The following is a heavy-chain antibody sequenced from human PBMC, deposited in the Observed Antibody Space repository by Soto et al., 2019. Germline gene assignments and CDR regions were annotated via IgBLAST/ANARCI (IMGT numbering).Heavy chain of an antibody. Sequence: QVQLVESGGGVVQPGRSLRLSCAASGFIFSNFGMHWVRQAPGKGLEWVAGVWYDGSNGASADSVKGRFTISRDNSKNTLYLQMTSLRAEDTAVYYCARDPRTARASAMDVWGQGTTVTVSS. CDR3: ARDPRTARASAMDV. CDR2: VWYDGSNG. CDR1: GFIFSNFG. D-gene: IGHD6-6*01. V-gene: IGHV3-33*01. J-gene: IGHJ6*02.